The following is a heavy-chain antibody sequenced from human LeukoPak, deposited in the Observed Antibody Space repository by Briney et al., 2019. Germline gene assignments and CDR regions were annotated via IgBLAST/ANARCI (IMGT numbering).Heavy chain of an antibody. D-gene: IGHD3-10*01. V-gene: IGHV3-23*01. CDR1: GFTFGGYA. CDR2: ISAGSEDS. CDR3: AKDSRGVITQFDP. J-gene: IGHJ5*02. Sequence: GGSLRLSCTASGFTFGGYAMSWVRQAPGKGLEWVSSISAGSEDSYYADSVKGRFTISRDNSKNTLYLQMNSLRAEDTAVYYCAKDSRGVITQFDPWGQGTLVTVSS.